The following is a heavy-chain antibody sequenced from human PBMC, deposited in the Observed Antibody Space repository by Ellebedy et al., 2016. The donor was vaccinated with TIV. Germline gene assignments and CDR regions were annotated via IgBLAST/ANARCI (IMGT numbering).Heavy chain of an antibody. V-gene: IGHV3-74*01. CDR2: LSSDHKVA. CDR3: ARDSGSYPFDY. Sequence: GGSLRLSXAASGFTFSTYGMHWVRQAPGKGLVWVSRLSSDHKVAGYADSVKGRFTISRDNARNTLYLQMDSLRAEDTAVYYCARDSGSYPFDYWGLGALVTVSS. CDR1: GFTFSTYG. J-gene: IGHJ4*02. D-gene: IGHD1-26*01.